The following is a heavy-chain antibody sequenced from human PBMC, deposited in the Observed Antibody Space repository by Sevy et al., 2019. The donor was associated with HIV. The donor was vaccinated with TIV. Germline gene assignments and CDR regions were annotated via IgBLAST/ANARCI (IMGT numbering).Heavy chain of an antibody. CDR2: IGRSGSTI. CDR1: GFTFSDYY. CDR3: ARENTMIEEPGWFDP. Sequence: GGSLRLSCAASGFTFSDYYMSWIRQAPGKGLEWVSYIGRSGSTINYADPVKGRFTISRDNAKNSLYLQINSLRADDTAVYYCARENTMIEEPGWFDPWGQGTLVTVSS. J-gene: IGHJ5*02. V-gene: IGHV3-11*01. D-gene: IGHD3-22*01.